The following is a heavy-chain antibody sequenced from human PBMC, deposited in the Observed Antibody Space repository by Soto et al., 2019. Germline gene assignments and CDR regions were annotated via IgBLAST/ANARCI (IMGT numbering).Heavy chain of an antibody. D-gene: IGHD1-1*01. CDR3: ARGEVQLERHRWFDP. CDR2: IYYSGST. CDR1: GGSISSSSYY. V-gene: IGHV4-39*07. Sequence: PSETLSLTCTVSGGSISSSSYYWGWIRQPPGKGLEWIGSIYYSGSTNYNPSLKSRVTISVDTSKNQFSLKLSSVTAADTAVYYCARGEVQLERHRWFDPWGQGTLVTVSS. J-gene: IGHJ5*02.